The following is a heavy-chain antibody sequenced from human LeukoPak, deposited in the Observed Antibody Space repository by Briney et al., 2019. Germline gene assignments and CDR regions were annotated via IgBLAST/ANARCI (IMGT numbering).Heavy chain of an antibody. D-gene: IGHD5-24*01. CDR2: ISAYNGNT. Sequence: GASVKVSCKASGYTFTSYGISWARQAPGQGLEWMGWISAYNGNTNYAQKLQGRVTMTTDTSTSTAYMELRSLRSDDTAVYYCARDSATNYYYYGMDVWGQGTTVTVSS. J-gene: IGHJ6*02. CDR3: ARDSATNYYYYGMDV. V-gene: IGHV1-18*01. CDR1: GYTFTSYG.